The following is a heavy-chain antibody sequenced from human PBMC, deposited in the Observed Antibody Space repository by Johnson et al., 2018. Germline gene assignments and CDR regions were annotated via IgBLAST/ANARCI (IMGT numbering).Heavy chain of an antibody. D-gene: IGHD2/OR15-2a*01. V-gene: IGHV5-51*01. CDR3: ARHQGKSPDSAREYYYSSMGV. J-gene: IGHJ6*02. Sequence: EVQLVETGAEVKKPGESLRISCKSSGYTFTSYWIGWLRQMPGKGLEWMGIIYPGDSDTRYSPSFEGQVIISVDKSINTAYLQWRGLKASDSATYYWARHQGKSPDSAREYYYSSMGVWGQGTTVIVSS. CDR2: IYPGDSDT. CDR1: GYTFTSYW.